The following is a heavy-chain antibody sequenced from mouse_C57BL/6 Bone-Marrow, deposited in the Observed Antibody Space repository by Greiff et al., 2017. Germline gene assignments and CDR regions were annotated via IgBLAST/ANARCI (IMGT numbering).Heavy chain of an antibody. CDR1: GFTFSSYG. V-gene: IGHV5-6*01. J-gene: IGHJ3*01. D-gene: IGHD2-4*01. CDR2: ISSGGSYT. Sequence: EVQLVESGGDLVKPGGSLKLSCAASGFTFSSYGMSWVRQTPDKRLEWVATISSGGSYTSYPDSVKGRFTISRDNAKNTLYLQMSSLKSEDTAMYYCARLIYYDYDEGFAYWGQGTLVTVSA. CDR3: ARLIYYDYDEGFAY.